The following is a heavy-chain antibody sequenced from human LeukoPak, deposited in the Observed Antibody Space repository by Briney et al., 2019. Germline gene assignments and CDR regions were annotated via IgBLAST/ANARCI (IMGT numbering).Heavy chain of an antibody. D-gene: IGHD4-23*01. CDR2: INHSGNT. CDR3: ARVGGNAGPWWVSLDQ. Sequence: PSETLSLTCAVYGGSLSGHYWSWIRQPPGKGLEWIGEINHSGNTNYNPSLKSRVTISVDTSKDQFLLELSALTAADTAVYYCARVGGNAGPWWVSLDQWGQGTLVTVSS. CDR1: GGSLSGHY. J-gene: IGHJ4*02. V-gene: IGHV4-34*01.